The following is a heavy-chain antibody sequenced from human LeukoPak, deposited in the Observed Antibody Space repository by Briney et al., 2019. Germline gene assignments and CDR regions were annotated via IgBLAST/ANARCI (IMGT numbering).Heavy chain of an antibody. J-gene: IGHJ4*02. CDR2: IYYSGST. D-gene: IGHD3-22*01. CDR3: ARDNGYDSSGYFDY. Sequence: PSETLSLTCTVSGGSISSYYWSWIRQPPGKGLEWIGYIYYSGSTNYNPSLKSRVTISVGTSKNQFSLKLSSVTAADTAVYYCARDNGYDSSGYFDYWGQGTLVTVSS. V-gene: IGHV4-59*01. CDR1: GGSISSYY.